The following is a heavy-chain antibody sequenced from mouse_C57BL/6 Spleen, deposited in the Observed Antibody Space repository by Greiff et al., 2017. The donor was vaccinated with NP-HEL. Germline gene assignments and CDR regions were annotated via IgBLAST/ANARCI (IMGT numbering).Heavy chain of an antibody. V-gene: IGHV5-16*01. D-gene: IGHD1-1*01. Sequence: EVHLVESEGGLVQPGSSMKLSCTASGFTFSDYYMAWVRQVPEKGLEWVANINYDGSSTYYLDSLKSRFIISRDNAKNILYLQMSSLKSEDTATYYCARENYYGSSLYYFDYWGQGTTLTVSS. CDR1: GFTFSDYY. J-gene: IGHJ2*01. CDR2: INYDGSST. CDR3: ARENYYGSSLYYFDY.